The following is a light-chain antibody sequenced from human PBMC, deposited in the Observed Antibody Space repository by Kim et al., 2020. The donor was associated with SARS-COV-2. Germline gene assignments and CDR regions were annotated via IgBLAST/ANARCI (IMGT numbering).Light chain of an antibody. CDR2: GAS. CDR3: QQYNSYPLT. CDR1: QGIAKD. V-gene: IGKV1-16*01. J-gene: IGKJ4*01. Sequence: ASVGDRVTMTCRASQGIAKDLAWFQQKPGKAPKSLVYGASSLQSGAPSRFSGSGSGTEFTLTITSLQPEDFAAYFCQQYNSYPLTFGGGTKVEIK.